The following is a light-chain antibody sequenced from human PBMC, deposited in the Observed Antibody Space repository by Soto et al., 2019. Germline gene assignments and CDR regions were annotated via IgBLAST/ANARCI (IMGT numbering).Light chain of an antibody. CDR2: GAS. Sequence: EIVLTQSPVTLSLSPGEIATLSCSARQSVSSSYLAWYQQRPGQAPRLLIYGASIRATGIPDRFSGSGSGTDFTLTISSLEPEDFAVYYCQQRSNWPPDNFGQGTRLEIK. V-gene: IGKV3D-20*02. CDR1: QSVSSSY. J-gene: IGKJ5*01. CDR3: QQRSNWPPDN.